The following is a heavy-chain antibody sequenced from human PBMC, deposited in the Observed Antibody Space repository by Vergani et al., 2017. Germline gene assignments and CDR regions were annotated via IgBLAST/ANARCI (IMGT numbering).Heavy chain of an antibody. V-gene: IGHV3-48*04. CDR3: ARDLGYYYAFDI. Sequence: EVQLVDSGGGLVQPGGSLRLSCAASGFTFSIYNMNWVRQALGKGLEWVSYISSGSSTIYYADSVKGRFTISRDNAKNSLYLQMNSLRAEDTAVYYCARDLGYYYAFDIWGQGTMVTVSS. CDR2: ISSGSSTI. J-gene: IGHJ3*02. D-gene: IGHD3-10*01. CDR1: GFTFSIYN.